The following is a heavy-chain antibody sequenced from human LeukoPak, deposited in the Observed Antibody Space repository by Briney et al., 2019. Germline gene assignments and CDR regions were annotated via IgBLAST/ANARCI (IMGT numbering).Heavy chain of an antibody. CDR2: IMPIIGIA. CDR1: GGSFSNYA. V-gene: IGHV1-69*04. J-gene: IGHJ6*03. CDR3: ARSGYCSSTSCYMWGYYYYHMDV. D-gene: IGHD2-2*02. Sequence: SVKVSCKAYGGSFSNYAISWVRQAPGQGLEWMGRIMPIIGIANYAQKFQGRVTITADESTSTAYMELSSLRSEDTAVYYCARSGYCSSTSCYMWGYYYYHMDVWGKGTTVTVSS.